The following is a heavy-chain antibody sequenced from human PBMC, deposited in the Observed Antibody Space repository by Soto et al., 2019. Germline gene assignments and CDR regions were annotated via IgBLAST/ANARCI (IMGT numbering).Heavy chain of an antibody. D-gene: IGHD3-16*01. Sequence: SETLSLTCTVSGASISSGGYYWSRIRQHPGKGLEWIGYIYYTGSTYYNPSLNSRLTISVDTSKNQFSLKLSSLTAADTAVYYCARHNGPLYVGYYYDMDVWGQGTTVTVSS. CDR2: IYYTGST. CDR1: GASISSGGYY. CDR3: ARHNGPLYVGYYYDMDV. V-gene: IGHV4-31*03. J-gene: IGHJ6*02.